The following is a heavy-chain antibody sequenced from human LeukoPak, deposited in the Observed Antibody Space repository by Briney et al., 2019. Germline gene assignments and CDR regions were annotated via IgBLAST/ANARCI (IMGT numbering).Heavy chain of an antibody. CDR2: ISAYNGNT. D-gene: IGHD3-16*01. CDR3: ARDFRVFRFRGDNWFDP. Sequence: ASVKVSCKASGYTFTSYGISWVRQAPGQGLEWMGWISAYNGNTNYAQKLQGRVTMTTDTSTSTAYMELRSLRSDDTAVYYCARDFRVFRFRGDNWFDPWGQGTLVTVSS. CDR1: GYTFTSYG. J-gene: IGHJ5*02. V-gene: IGHV1-18*01.